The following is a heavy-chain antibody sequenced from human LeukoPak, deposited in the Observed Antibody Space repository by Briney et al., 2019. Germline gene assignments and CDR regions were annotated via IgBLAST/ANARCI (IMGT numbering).Heavy chain of an antibody. V-gene: IGHV4-30-4*01. CDR2: IYNNGNT. Sequence: PSQTLSLTCAVSGGSISNDDFYYSWIRQPPGKGLEWIGYIYNNGNTHYNPSLRSRLTSSLDTSRNHFSLTVSSVTAADTAVYFCARGIAATDVWGHGTTVIVSS. D-gene: IGHD2-15*01. CDR3: ARGIAATDV. J-gene: IGHJ6*02. CDR1: GGSISNDDFY.